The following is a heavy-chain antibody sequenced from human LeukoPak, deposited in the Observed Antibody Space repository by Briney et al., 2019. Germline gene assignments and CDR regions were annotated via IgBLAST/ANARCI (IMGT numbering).Heavy chain of an antibody. D-gene: IGHD2-2*01. V-gene: IGHV1-24*01. Sequence: ASVKVSCKVSAYTLTKLSIHWVRQAPGKGLEWMGGFDPEDGETIYVQKFQGRVTMTEDTSTDTAYMELSSLRSEDTAVYYCATDLASSTSTKSGYWGQGTLVTVSS. CDR1: AYTLTKLS. CDR2: FDPEDGET. J-gene: IGHJ4*02. CDR3: ATDLASSTSTKSGY.